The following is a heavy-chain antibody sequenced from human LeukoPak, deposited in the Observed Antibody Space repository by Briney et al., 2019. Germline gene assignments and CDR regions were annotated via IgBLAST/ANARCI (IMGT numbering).Heavy chain of an antibody. CDR1: GYTFTGYY. J-gene: IGHJ4*02. Sequence: GASVKVSCKASGYTFTGYYMHWVRQAPGQGLEWMGIINPSGGSTSYAQKFQGRVTMTTDTSTSTAYMELRSLRSDDTAVYYCARGVWGSSSGIDYWGQGTLVTVSS. V-gene: IGHV1-46*01. CDR3: ARGVWGSSSGIDY. CDR2: INPSGGST. D-gene: IGHD6-6*01.